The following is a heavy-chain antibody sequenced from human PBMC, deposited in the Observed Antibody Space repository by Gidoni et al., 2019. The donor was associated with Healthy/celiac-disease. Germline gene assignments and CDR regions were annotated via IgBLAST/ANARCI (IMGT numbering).Heavy chain of an antibody. V-gene: IGHV1-2*02. CDR2: INPNSGGT. CDR1: GYTFTGYY. J-gene: IGHJ6*02. Sequence: QVQLVQSGAEVKKPGASVKVSCKASGYTFTGYYMHWVRQAPGQGLEWMGWINPNSGGTNDAQKFQGRVTMTRDTSISTAYMELSRLRSDDTAVYYCARVFCGGDCYSGYYYYGMDVWGQGTTVTVSS. D-gene: IGHD2-21*02. CDR3: ARVFCGGDCYSGYYYYGMDV.